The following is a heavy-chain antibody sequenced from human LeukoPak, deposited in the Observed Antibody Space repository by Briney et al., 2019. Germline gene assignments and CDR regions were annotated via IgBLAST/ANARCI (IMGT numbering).Heavy chain of an antibody. CDR2: IYYSGST. J-gene: IGHJ4*02. D-gene: IGHD2-2*01. Sequence: SETLSLTCTVSGGSISSYYWSWIRQPPGKGLEWIGYIYYSGSTNYNPSLKSRLTISVDTSKNQFSLKLSSVTAADTAVYYCASLGTNIVVVPHRYDYWGQGTLVTVSS. V-gene: IGHV4-59*08. CDR3: ASLGTNIVVVPHRYDY. CDR1: GGSISSYY.